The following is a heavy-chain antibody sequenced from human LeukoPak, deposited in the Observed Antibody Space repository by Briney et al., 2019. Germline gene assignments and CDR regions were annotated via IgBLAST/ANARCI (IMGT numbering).Heavy chain of an antibody. J-gene: IGHJ4*02. D-gene: IGHD3-3*01. CDR3: ASQAEITIFGVVIIAGAPFRY. Sequence: SETLSLTCTVSGGSISSYYWSRIRQPPGKGLEWIGYIYYSGSTNYNPSLKSRVTISVDTSKNQFSLKLSSVTAADTAVYYCASQAEITIFGVVIIAGAPFRYWGQGTLVTVSS. V-gene: IGHV4-59*08. CDR2: IYYSGST. CDR1: GGSISSYY.